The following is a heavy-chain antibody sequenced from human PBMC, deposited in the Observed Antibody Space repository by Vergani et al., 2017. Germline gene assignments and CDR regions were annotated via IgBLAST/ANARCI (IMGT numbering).Heavy chain of an antibody. Sequence: VQLVESGGGLIQPGGSLRLSCAASGFTFSSYGMHWVRQAPGKGLEWVAVISYDGSNKYYADSVKGRFTISRDNSKNTLYLQMNSLRAEDTAVYYCAKDRSGNFDYWGQGTLVTVSS. CDR1: GFTFSSYG. J-gene: IGHJ4*02. CDR2: ISYDGSNK. D-gene: IGHD2-15*01. V-gene: IGHV3-30*18. CDR3: AKDRSGNFDY.